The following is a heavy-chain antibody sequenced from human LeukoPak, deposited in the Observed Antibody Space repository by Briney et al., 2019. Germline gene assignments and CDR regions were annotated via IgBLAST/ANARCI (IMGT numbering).Heavy chain of an antibody. CDR3: ARHAFGSGYDLDY. J-gene: IGHJ4*02. V-gene: IGHV4-59*01. Sequence: PSETLSLTCTVSGGSISPYYWSWIRQPPGKGLEWIGYIYYSGSTKYNPSLKSRVTISVDTSKNQFSLKLSSVTAADTAVYYCARHAFGSGYDLDYWGQGTLVTVSS. CDR2: IYYSGST. D-gene: IGHD5-12*01. CDR1: GGSISPYY.